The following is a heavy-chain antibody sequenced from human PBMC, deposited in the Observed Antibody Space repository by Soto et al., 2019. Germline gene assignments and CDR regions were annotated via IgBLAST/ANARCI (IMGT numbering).Heavy chain of an antibody. V-gene: IGHV4-59*01. CDR1: GGSISSYY. D-gene: IGHD2-15*01. Sequence: SETLSLTCTVSGGSISSYYWSWIRQPPGKGLEWIGYIYYSGSTNYNPSLKSRVTISVDTSKNQFSLKLSSVTAADTAVYYCARLGYCSGGSCYDWGQGTLVTVSS. J-gene: IGHJ4*02. CDR2: IYYSGST. CDR3: ARLGYCSGGSCYD.